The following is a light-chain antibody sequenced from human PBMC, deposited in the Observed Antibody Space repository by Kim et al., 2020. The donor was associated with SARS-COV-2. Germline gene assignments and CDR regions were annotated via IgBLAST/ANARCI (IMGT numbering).Light chain of an antibody. CDR2: DDS. J-gene: IGLJ2*01. V-gene: IGLV6-57*01. CDR3: QSYDGSDWI. CDR1: SGSFAADS. Sequence: GKTVIISCTRSSGSFAADSVQWYQQRPGSPPSTVIFDDSQRPSGVPSRFSGSIDASSSSASLTISGLKTEDEADYYCQSYDGSDWIFGGGTQLTVL.